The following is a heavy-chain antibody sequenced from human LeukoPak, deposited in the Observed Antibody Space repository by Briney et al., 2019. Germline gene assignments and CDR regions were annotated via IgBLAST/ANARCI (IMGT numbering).Heavy chain of an antibody. Sequence: ASVMVSCKASGYTFTSYGISWVRQAPGQGLEWIGWISAYNGNTNYAQKLQGRVTMTTDTSTSTAYMELRSLRSDDTAVYYCARSALIAVAGKDDYWGQGTLVTVSS. V-gene: IGHV1-18*04. CDR1: GYTFTSYG. D-gene: IGHD6-19*01. CDR3: ARSALIAVAGKDDY. J-gene: IGHJ4*02. CDR2: ISAYNGNT.